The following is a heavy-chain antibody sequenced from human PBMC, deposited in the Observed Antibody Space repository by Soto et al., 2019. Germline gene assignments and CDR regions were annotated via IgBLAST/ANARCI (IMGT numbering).Heavy chain of an antibody. J-gene: IGHJ4*02. V-gene: IGHV1-8*01. CDR2: MNANSGNT. D-gene: IGHD3-22*01. CDR3: ARGYYDSSGYYPTDY. Sequence: QVQLVQSGAEVKKPGASVKVSCKASGYTFSDYDIIWVRQATGQGLEWIGWMNANSGNTGYARKFQGRVTMTWDTSISTAYMELSRLRSDDTAVYFCARGYYDSSGYYPTDYWGQGTLVTVSS. CDR1: GYTFSDYD.